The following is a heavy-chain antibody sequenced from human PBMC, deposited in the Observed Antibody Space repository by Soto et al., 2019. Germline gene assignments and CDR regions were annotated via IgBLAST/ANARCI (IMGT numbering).Heavy chain of an antibody. CDR2: IYYTGST. CDR3: VRGGKFYQQETYYFDY. D-gene: IGHD3-16*01. CDR1: GGSITSDGYY. J-gene: IGHJ4*02. V-gene: IGHV4-39*01. Sequence: QLQLQESGPGLVRPSETLSLTCSVSGGSITSDGYYWGWIRQSPGKGLQWIGSIYYTGSTYYYPSVASRPTVSVDTSTNQFSLSLSSVTAADAAVYYCVRGGKFYQQETYYFDYWGQGTLVAVSS.